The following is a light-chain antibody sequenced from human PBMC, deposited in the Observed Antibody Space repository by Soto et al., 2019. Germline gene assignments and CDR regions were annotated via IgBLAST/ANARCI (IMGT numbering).Light chain of an antibody. J-gene: IGLJ3*02. CDR2: DDN. CDR3: AAWDNSLSGRV. Sequence: QSVLTQPPSASGTPGQRVTISCSGSSSNIGSNYVDWYQQLPGTAHKLLVFDDNQRPSGVPDRFSDSKSGTSASLAISGLRSGDEADYYCAAWDNSLSGRVFGGGTKLTVL. V-gene: IGLV1-47*02. CDR1: SSNIGSNY.